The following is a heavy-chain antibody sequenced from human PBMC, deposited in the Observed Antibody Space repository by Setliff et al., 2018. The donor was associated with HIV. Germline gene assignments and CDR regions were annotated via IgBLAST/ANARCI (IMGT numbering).Heavy chain of an antibody. V-gene: IGHV3-7*03. D-gene: IGHD5-18*01. Sequence: GGSLRLSCAASGFTCSSYWMGWVRQAPGKGLEWVANIKQDGSEKYYVDSVKGRFTISRDNAKNSLYLQMNSLRAEDTAVYYCARVANSRGYSYDFDSWGQGTLVTVSS. J-gene: IGHJ4*02. CDR1: GFTCSSYW. CDR3: ARVANSRGYSYDFDS. CDR2: IKQDGSEK.